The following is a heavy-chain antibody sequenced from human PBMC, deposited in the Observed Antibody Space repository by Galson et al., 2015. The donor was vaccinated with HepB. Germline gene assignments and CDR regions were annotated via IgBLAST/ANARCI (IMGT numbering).Heavy chain of an antibody. CDR3: ERAVDAIHQRKKTPFDI. Sequence: SLGLPCAASGVAVDSYTMNWGRQAPGPGLEGVGAIGTSIGYSYYADSVRGRFTISRDNAKNSLYLQMHSLRAEDTALYYCERAVDAIHQRKKTPFDIWGQGTMVTVSS. CDR2: IGTSIGYS. CDR1: GVAVDSYT. D-gene: IGHD2-8*01. V-gene: IGHV3-21*06. J-gene: IGHJ3*02.